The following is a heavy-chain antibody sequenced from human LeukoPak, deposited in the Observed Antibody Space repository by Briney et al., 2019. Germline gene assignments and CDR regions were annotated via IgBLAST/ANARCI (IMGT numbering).Heavy chain of an antibody. V-gene: IGHV1-69*05. Sequence: ASVKVSCKASGGTFSSYAISWVRQAPRQGLEWMGGIIPIFGTANYAQKFQGRVTITTDESTSTAYMELSSLRSEDTAVYYCARVTSWEVGFDYWGQGTLVTVSS. D-gene: IGHD2-2*01. CDR2: IIPIFGTA. J-gene: IGHJ4*02. CDR1: GGTFSSYA. CDR3: ARVTSWEVGFDY.